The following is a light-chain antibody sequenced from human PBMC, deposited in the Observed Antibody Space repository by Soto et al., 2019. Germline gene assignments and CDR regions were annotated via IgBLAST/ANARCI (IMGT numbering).Light chain of an antibody. V-gene: IGKV1-27*01. CDR2: SAS. Sequence: DIQMTQSPSSLSASVGDRVTITCRASQDISVYLAWYQQKPGKVPKRLIYSASTLQSVVPSLFSGSGSGTDFTLTISSLQPEDVAPYYCQKFNTAPLTFGQGKRLEIK. CDR3: QKFNTAPLT. J-gene: IGKJ5*01. CDR1: QDISVY.